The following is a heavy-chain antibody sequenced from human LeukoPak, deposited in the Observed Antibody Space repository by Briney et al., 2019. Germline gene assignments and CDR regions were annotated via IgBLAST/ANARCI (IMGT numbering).Heavy chain of an antibody. CDR3: ASRFGELDWLFDY. Sequence: GGSLRLSCAASGFTFSDYYMSWIRQAPGKGLEWGSYISSSSSYTNYADSVKGRFTISRDNAKNSLYLQMNSLRAEDTAVYYCASRFGELDWLFDYWGQGTLVTVSS. D-gene: IGHD3-10*01. CDR1: GFTFSDYY. CDR2: ISSSSSYT. V-gene: IGHV3-11*03. J-gene: IGHJ4*02.